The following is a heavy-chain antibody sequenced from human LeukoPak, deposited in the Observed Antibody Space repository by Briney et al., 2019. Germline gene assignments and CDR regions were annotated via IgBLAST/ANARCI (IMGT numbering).Heavy chain of an antibody. Sequence: GGFLRLSCAASGFTFRSYSMNWVRQAPGKGLEWVSAISGSGGSTYYADSVKGRFTISRDNSKNTLYLQMNSLRAEDTAVYYCAKDVTGPPSYWGQGTLVTVSS. CDR1: GFTFRSYS. D-gene: IGHD1-1*01. V-gene: IGHV3-23*01. J-gene: IGHJ4*02. CDR2: ISGSGGST. CDR3: AKDVTGPPSY.